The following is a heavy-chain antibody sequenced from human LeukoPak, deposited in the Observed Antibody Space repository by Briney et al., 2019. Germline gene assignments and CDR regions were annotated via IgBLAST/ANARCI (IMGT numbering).Heavy chain of an antibody. V-gene: IGHV5-51*01. CDR1: GSRFTSYW. D-gene: IGHD6-13*01. CDR2: IYPRDSDT. Sequence: GESLKISCQGSGSRFTSYWIAWVRQLPGKGLEWLGIIYPRDSDTRYSPSFQGQITISADRSISTAYLQWSSLKASDTAMYFCARVGRLAAGAGDSWGQGTLVTVSS. CDR3: ARVGRLAAGAGDS. J-gene: IGHJ4*02.